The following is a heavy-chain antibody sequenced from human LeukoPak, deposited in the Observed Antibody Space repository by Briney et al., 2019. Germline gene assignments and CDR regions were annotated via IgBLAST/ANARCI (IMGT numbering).Heavy chain of an antibody. Sequence: SETLSLTCTVSGGSISSYYWSWIRQPPGKGLEWIGYIYYSGSTNYNPSLKSRVTISADTSKNQFSLKLSSVTAADTAVYYCARTYYYDSSGYYPFDYWGQGTLVTVSS. J-gene: IGHJ4*02. CDR3: ARTYYYDSSGYYPFDY. CDR2: IYYSGST. D-gene: IGHD3-22*01. CDR1: GGSISSYY. V-gene: IGHV4-59*01.